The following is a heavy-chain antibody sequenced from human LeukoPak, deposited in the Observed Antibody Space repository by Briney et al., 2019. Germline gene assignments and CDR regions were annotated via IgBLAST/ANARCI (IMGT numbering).Heavy chain of an antibody. CDR1: GYTFTGYY. D-gene: IGHD3-3*01. Sequence: ASVKVSCKASGYTFTGYYMHWVRQAPGQGLEGMGWINPNSGGTNYAQKFQGRVTMTRDTSISTAYMELSRLRSDDTAVYYCARVEAYHYDFWSGYYTGFDYWGQGTLVTVSS. V-gene: IGHV1-2*02. CDR3: ARVEAYHYDFWSGYYTGFDY. J-gene: IGHJ4*02. CDR2: INPNSGGT.